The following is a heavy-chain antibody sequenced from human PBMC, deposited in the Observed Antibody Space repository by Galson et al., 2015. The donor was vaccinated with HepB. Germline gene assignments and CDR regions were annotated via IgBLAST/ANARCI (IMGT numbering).Heavy chain of an antibody. V-gene: IGHV3-7*01. J-gene: IGHJ4*02. Sequence: LSCAASGFTFSSYWMSWVRQAPGKGLEWVTNIKYDGNEKYYVDSVKGRFTISRDNAKNSLYLQMNSLRAEDTAVYYCARVVTGTTVVQDYWGQGTLVTVSS. CDR2: IKYDGNEK. D-gene: IGHD1-1*01. CDR1: GFTFSSYW. CDR3: ARVVTGTTVVQDY.